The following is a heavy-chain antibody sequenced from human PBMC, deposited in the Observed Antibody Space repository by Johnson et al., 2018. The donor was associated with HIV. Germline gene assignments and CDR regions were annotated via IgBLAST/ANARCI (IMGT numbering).Heavy chain of an antibody. J-gene: IGHJ3*02. CDR1: GFTFDDYG. D-gene: IGHD6-13*01. CDR3: ARGHIHSSSWSLGAFDI. V-gene: IGHV3-20*04. Sequence: VQLVESGGGVVRPGGSLILSCAASGFTFDDYGMSWVRQAPGKGLEWVSGINWNGGSTGYADSVKGRFTISRDNAKNSLYLQMNSLRAEDTALYYFARGHIHSSSWSLGAFDIWGQGTMVTVSS. CDR2: INWNGGST.